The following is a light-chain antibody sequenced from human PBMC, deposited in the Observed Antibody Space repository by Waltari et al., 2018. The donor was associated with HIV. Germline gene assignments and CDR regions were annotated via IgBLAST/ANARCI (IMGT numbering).Light chain of an antibody. CDR1: NSTPGTNT. CDR3: AVWDDSLKGRV. V-gene: IGLV1-44*01. J-gene: IGLJ1*01. CDR2: SNN. Sequence: QSVLTQPPSASGTPGQSVSVPCSGGNSTPGTNTVHWYQYLPAPAPKLLIYSNNQRPSGVPARFSGSRSGTSASLAISGLQSEDEADYYCAVWDDSLKGRVFGTGTKVTVL.